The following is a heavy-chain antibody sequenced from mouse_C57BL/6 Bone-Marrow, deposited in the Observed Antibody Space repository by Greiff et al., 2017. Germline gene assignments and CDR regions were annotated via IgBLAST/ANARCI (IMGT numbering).Heavy chain of an antibody. D-gene: IGHD3-2*02. V-gene: IGHV1-76*01. CDR2: IYPGSGNT. Sequence: QVQLKESGAELVRPGASVKLSCKASGYTFTDYYINWVKQRPGQGLEWIARIYPGSGNTYYNEKFKGKATLTAEKSSSTAYMQLSSLTSEDSAVYCWARGGGQLRLLFAYWGQGTLVTVSA. CDR3: ARGGGQLRLLFAY. CDR1: GYTFTDYY. J-gene: IGHJ3*01.